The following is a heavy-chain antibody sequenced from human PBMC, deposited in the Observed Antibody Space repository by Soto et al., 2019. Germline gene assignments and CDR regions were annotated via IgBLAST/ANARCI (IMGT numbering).Heavy chain of an antibody. Sequence: GGSLRLSCAASGFTFSSYAMSWVRQAPGKGLEWVSAISGSGGSTYYADSVKGRFTISRDNSKNTLYLQMNSLRAEDTAVYYCASDSSRGYYYYGMDVWGQGTTVTV. CDR2: ISGSGGST. D-gene: IGHD6-13*01. V-gene: IGHV3-23*01. J-gene: IGHJ6*02. CDR3: ASDSSRGYYYYGMDV. CDR1: GFTFSSYA.